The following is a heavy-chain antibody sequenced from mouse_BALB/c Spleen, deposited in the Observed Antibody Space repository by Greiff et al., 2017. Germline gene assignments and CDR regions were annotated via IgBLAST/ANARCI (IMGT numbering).Heavy chain of an antibody. V-gene: IGHV1S137*01. CDR2: ISTYYGDA. CDR1: GYTFTDYA. Sequence: VKLQESGAELVRPGVSVKISCKGSGYTFTDYAMHWVKQSHAKSLEWIGVISTYYGDASYNQKFKGKATMTVDKSSSTAYMELARLTSEDSAIYYCARPYGNYYAMDYWGQGTSVTVSS. CDR3: ARPYGNYYAMDY. D-gene: IGHD2-1*01. J-gene: IGHJ4*01.